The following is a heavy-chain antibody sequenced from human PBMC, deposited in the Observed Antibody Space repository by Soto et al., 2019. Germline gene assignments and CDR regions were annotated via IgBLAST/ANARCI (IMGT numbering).Heavy chain of an antibody. V-gene: IGHV4-30-4*01. CDR1: GGSISSGDYY. CDR3: ARWLGYGPHFDY. J-gene: IGHJ4*02. D-gene: IGHD5-12*01. Sequence: VQLQELGPGLVKPSQTLSLTCTVSGGSISSGDYYWSWIRQPPGKGLEWIGYIYYSGSTYYNPALKSRVTISVDTSKNQFSLKLSSVTAADTAVYYCARWLGYGPHFDYWGQGTLVTVSS. CDR2: IYYSGST.